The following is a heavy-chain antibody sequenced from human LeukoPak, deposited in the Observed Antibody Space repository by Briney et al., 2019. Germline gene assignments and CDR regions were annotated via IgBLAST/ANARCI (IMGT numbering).Heavy chain of an antibody. J-gene: IGHJ6*03. CDR3: ARDRAAGYYYYMDV. CDR2: IYSGGSA. CDR1: GFTVSSNY. Sequence: GGSLRLSCAASGFTVSSNYMSWVRQAPGKGLEWVAVIYSGGSAYYADSVKGRFTISRDNSKNTLHLQMNSLRAEDTAVYYCARDRAAGYYYYMDVWGKGTTVTISS. V-gene: IGHV3-53*01. D-gene: IGHD3-10*01.